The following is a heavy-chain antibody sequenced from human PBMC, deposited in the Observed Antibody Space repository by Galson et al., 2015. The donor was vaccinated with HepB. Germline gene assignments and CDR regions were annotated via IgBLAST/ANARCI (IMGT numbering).Heavy chain of an antibody. V-gene: IGHV3-30*18. CDR2: ISYDGSNK. CDR1: GFTFSSYG. J-gene: IGHJ3*02. CDR3: AKAPFQAPLGAFDI. D-gene: IGHD3-16*01. Sequence: SLRLSCAASGFTFSSYGMHWVRQAPGKGLEWVAVISYDGSNKYYADSVKGRFTISRDNSKNTLYLQMNSLRAEDTAVYYCAKAPFQAPLGAFDIWGQGTMVTVSS.